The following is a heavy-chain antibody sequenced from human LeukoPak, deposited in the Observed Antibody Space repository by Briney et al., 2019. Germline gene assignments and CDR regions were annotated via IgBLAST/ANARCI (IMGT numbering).Heavy chain of an antibody. CDR1: GFTFSSHA. CDR3: ARDPGVVAMRYLDY. D-gene: IGHD3-3*01. V-gene: IGHV3-23*01. J-gene: IGHJ4*02. CDR2: IGGIGGST. Sequence: GGSLRLSCAASGFTFSSHAMSWVRQAPGKGLEWVSAIGGIGGSTYYADSVKGRFTISRDNSKNTLYLQMNSLRAEDTGLYFCARDPGVVAMRYLDYWGQGTLVTVSS.